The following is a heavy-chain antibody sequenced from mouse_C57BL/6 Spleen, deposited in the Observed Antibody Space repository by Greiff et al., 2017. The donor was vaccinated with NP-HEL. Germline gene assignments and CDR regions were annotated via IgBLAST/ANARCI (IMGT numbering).Heavy chain of an antibody. J-gene: IGHJ1*03. CDR3: ANGNYGGYFDV. D-gene: IGHD2-1*01. V-gene: IGHV1-69*01. CDR2: IAPSASYT. Sequence: QVQLQQPGAELVMPGASVKLSCKASGYTFTSYWMHWVKQRPGQGLEWIGEIAPSASYTNYIQKLTGKSTLTVDKSSSTAYMQRSSLTSEDSAVYYCANGNYGGYFDVWGTGTTVTVSS. CDR1: GYTFTSYW.